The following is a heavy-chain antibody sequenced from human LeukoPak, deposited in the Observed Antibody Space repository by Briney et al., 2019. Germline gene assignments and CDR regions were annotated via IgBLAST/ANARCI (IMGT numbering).Heavy chain of an antibody. CDR2: IYSDSST. D-gene: IGHD2-15*01. CDR1: GFTVSSKY. Sequence: GGSLRLSCAASGFTVSSKYMCWVRQAPGKGLEWVSVIYSDSSTYYADSVKGRFTISRDISKNTLYLQMSSLRAEDTGLYYCARVQGSGLFRWYWGQGTLVTVAS. V-gene: IGHV3-66*01. CDR3: ARVQGSGLFRWY. J-gene: IGHJ4*02.